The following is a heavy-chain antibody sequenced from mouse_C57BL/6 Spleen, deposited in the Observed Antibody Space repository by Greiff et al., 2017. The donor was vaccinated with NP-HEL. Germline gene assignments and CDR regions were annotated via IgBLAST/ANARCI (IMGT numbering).Heavy chain of an antibody. J-gene: IGHJ4*01. CDR2: ISNLAYSI. CDR3: ARQRVYYGNYDAMDY. D-gene: IGHD2-1*01. V-gene: IGHV5-15*01. CDR1: GFTFSDYG. Sequence: EVKLVESGGGLVQPGGSLKLSCAASGFTFSDYGMAWVRQAPRQGPEWVAFISNLAYSIYYADTVTGRFTISRENAKNTLYLEMSSLRSEDTAMYYCARQRVYYGNYDAMDYWGQGTSVTVSS.